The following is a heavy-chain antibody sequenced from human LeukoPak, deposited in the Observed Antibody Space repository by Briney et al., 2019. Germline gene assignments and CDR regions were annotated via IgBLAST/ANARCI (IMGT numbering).Heavy chain of an antibody. V-gene: IGHV3-48*02. CDR1: GLTFSSYS. D-gene: IGHD3-22*01. CDR3: ARPRDYDTRDFDY. CDR2: ISSSSGTI. Sequence: PGGSLRLSCEASGLTFSSYSMNWVRQAPGKGLEWVSSISSSSGTIYYADSVKGRVTISRDNAKNSLYLQMNSLRDEDTAVYYCARPRDYDTRDFDYWGQGTLVTVSS. J-gene: IGHJ4*02.